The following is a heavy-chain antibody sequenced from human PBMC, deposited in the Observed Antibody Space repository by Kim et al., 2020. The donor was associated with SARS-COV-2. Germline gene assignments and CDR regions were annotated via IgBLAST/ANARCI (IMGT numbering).Heavy chain of an antibody. D-gene: IGHD3-16*01. CDR3: ATTGPWPHPPSWDWFDP. CDR2: INTNTGNP. V-gene: IGHV7-4-1*02. Sequence: ASVKVSCKASGYTFTSYAMNWVRQAPGQGLEWMGWINTNTGNPTYAQGFTGRFVFSLDTSVSTAYLQISSLKAEDTAVYYCATTGPWPHPPSWDWFDPWGQGALVTVSS. CDR1: GYTFTSYA. J-gene: IGHJ5*02.